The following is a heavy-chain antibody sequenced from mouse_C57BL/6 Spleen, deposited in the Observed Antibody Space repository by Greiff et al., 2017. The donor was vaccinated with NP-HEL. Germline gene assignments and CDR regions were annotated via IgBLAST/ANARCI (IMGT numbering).Heavy chain of an antibody. V-gene: IGHV1-47*01. CDR3: ARGNDYDGGDYFDY. CDR2: FHPYNDDT. CDR1: GYTFTTYP. Sequence: VQLQQSGAELVKPGASVKMSCKASGYTFTTYPIEWMKQNHGKSLEWIGNFHPYNDDTKYNEKFKGKATLTVEKSSSTVYLGLSRLTSDDSAVYYGARGNDYDGGDYFDYWGQGTTLTVSS. D-gene: IGHD2-4*01. J-gene: IGHJ2*01.